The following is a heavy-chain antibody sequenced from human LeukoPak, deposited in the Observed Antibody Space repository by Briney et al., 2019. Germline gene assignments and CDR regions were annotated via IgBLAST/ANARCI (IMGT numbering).Heavy chain of an antibody. J-gene: IGHJ4*02. V-gene: IGHV4-31*03. Sequence: SETLSLTCTVSGGSISSGGYYWSWIRQHPGKGLEWIGYIYYSGSTYYNPSLKSRVTISVDTSKNQFSLKLSSVTAADTAVYYCARVTPPELTYYFDYWGQGTLVTVSS. D-gene: IGHD2-21*02. CDR2: IYYSGST. CDR3: ARVTPPELTYYFDY. CDR1: GGSISSGGYY.